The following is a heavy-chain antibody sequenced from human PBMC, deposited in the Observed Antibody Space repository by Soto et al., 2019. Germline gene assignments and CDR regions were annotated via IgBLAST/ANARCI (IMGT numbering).Heavy chain of an antibody. CDR2: IWYDGSKK. V-gene: IGHV3-33*01. CDR3: VREGRHTAMFSGFDY. Sequence: QVELVESGGGVVQPGESLRLSCATSGFTFSEDAMHWVRQAPGKGLEWVAVIWYDGSKKHYADSVKGRFTISRDNSKNTLFLQMNSLTAEDTAVYWCVREGRHTAMFSGFDYWCQGTRVTASS. J-gene: IGHJ4*02. D-gene: IGHD5-18*01. CDR1: GFTFSEDA.